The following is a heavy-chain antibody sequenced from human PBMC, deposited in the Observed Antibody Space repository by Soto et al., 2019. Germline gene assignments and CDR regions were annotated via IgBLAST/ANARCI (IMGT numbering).Heavy chain of an antibody. V-gene: IGHV3-23*01. Sequence: GGSLRLSCAASGFTFSSYAMSWVRQAPGKGLGWVSAISGSGGSTYYADSVKGRFTISRDNSKNTLYLQMNSLRAEDTAVYYCAKDLSGSYYFDYWGQGTLVTVSS. CDR3: AKDLSGSYYFDY. CDR2: ISGSGGST. J-gene: IGHJ4*02. CDR1: GFTFSSYA. D-gene: IGHD1-26*01.